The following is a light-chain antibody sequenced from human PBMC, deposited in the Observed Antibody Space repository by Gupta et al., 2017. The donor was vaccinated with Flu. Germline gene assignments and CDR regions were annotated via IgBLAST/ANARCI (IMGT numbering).Light chain of an antibody. Sequence: VMTQSPATLSVSPGERATLSCRASQSVSSNLAWYQQKPGQAPRLLIYGASTRATGIPARFSGSGSGTEFTLTISSLQSEDFALYYCQQYHKWPPWTFGQGTKVEIK. CDR1: QSVSSN. V-gene: IGKV3-15*01. CDR2: GAS. CDR3: QQYHKWPPWT. J-gene: IGKJ1*01.